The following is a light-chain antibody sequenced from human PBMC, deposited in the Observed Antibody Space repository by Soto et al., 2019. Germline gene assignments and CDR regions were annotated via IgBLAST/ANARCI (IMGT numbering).Light chain of an antibody. J-gene: IGKJ3*01. CDR3: QQYSNSQFT. CDR1: QTVSSNY. Sequence: EIVLTQSPGTLSLSPGERAILSCRASQTVSSNYLAWYQQKPGQAPRLLIYGASTRATGIPDRFGGSGSGTDFTITISRLEPEDFAVYYCQQYSNSQFTFGPGTKVDIK. CDR2: GAS. V-gene: IGKV3-20*01.